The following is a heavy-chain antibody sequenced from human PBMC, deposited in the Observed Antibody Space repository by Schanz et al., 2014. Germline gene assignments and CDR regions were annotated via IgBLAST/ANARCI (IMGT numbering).Heavy chain of an antibody. V-gene: IGHV3-21*01. CDR2: IRSDNNYI. J-gene: IGHJ4*02. Sequence: EVQLVESGGGLVKPGGSLRLSCVASGFPFSTYSIHWVRQAPGKGLEWVSYIRSDNNYIYYADSVKGRFTISRDNAKNTLYLQMSSLRAEDTALYFCAKDRRDNYGSGTFYFEHWGQGTLVTVSS. CDR1: GFPFSTYS. D-gene: IGHD3-10*01. CDR3: AKDRRDNYGSGTFYFEH.